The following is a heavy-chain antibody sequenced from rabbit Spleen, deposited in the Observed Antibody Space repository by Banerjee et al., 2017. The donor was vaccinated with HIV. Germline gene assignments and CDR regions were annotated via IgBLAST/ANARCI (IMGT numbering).Heavy chain of an antibody. Sequence: QSLEESGGDLVKPGASLTLTCTASGFSFSYSDYMCWVHQPPGKGPEWIACIGAGSSGSTYYASWAKGRFTISKTSSTTVTLQMTSLTAADTAIYFCARDLDDVIGWNFGWWGPGTLVTVS. J-gene: IGHJ6*01. D-gene: IGHD4-1*01. CDR3: ARDLDDVIGWNFGW. CDR2: IGAGSSGST. V-gene: IGHV1S40*01. CDR1: GFSFSYSDY.